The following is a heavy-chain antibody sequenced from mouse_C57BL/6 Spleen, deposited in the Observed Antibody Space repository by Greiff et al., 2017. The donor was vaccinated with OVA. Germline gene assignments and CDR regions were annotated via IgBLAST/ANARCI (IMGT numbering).Heavy chain of an antibody. CDR2: INPSNGGT. CDR1: GYTFTSYW. J-gene: IGHJ4*01. V-gene: IGHV1-53*01. D-gene: IGHD2-3*01. Sequence: QVQLQQPGTELVKPGASVKLSCKASGYTFTSYWMHWVKQRPGQGLEWIGNINPSNGGTNYNEKFKSKATLTVDKSSSTAYMPLSSLTSEDSAVYYCASQGEWLLQDYYAMDYWGQGTSVTVSS. CDR3: ASQGEWLLQDYYAMDY.